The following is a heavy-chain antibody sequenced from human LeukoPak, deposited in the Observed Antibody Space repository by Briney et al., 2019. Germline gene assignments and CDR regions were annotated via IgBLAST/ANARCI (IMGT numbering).Heavy chain of an antibody. D-gene: IGHD1-1*01. CDR3: AKDEGRLITNWYRQY. CDR2: ISGSGGST. V-gene: IGHV3-23*01. Sequence: GGSLRLSCAASGFTFSSYAMSWVRQAPGNGLEWVSAISGSGGSTYYADSVRGRFAISRDNSKNTLYLQLNSLTAEDTAMYYCAKDEGRLITNWYRQYWGQGTPVTVSS. CDR1: GFTFSSYA. J-gene: IGHJ4*02.